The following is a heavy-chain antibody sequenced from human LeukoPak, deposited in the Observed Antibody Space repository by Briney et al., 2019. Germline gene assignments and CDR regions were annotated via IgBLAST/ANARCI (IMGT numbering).Heavy chain of an antibody. V-gene: IGHV4-59*08. CDR2: VYYSGST. D-gene: IGHD3-10*01. Sequence: SETLPLTCTVSGGSISSYYWSWIRQPPGKGLEWIGHVYYSGSTNYNPSLKSRVTMSVDSSKTHFSLKLYSVTAADTAVYYCAKSYYYASGLDYWGQGTLVTVSS. CDR1: GGSISSYY. J-gene: IGHJ4*02. CDR3: AKSYYYASGLDY.